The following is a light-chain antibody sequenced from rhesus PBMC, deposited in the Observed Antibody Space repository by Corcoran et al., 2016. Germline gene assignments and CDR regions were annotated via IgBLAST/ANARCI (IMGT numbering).Light chain of an antibody. CDR1: QGMSRW. CDR2: KAS. V-gene: IGKV1-21*01. Sequence: DIQMTQSPSSLSPAVGDRVTITWRASQGMSRWLVWYQQKPGKAPKLLINKASSLQSGAPSRCSGGGSGTSFTLTISSLPPEDFAPYSCQRYNSAPPTFGQGPKVEIK. CDR3: QRYNSAPPT. J-gene: IGKJ1*01.